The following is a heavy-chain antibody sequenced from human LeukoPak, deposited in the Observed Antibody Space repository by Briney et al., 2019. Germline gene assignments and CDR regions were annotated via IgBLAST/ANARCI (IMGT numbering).Heavy chain of an antibody. CDR3: ARVPPSIAVAGTTGYNWFDP. D-gene: IGHD6-19*01. CDR2: VNPNSGNT. CDR1: GYTFTSYD. J-gene: IGHJ5*02. Sequence: ASVKVSCKASGYTFTSYDISWVRQATGQGLEWMGWVNPNSGNTGYAQKFQGRVTMTRNTSISTAYMELSSLRSKDTAVYYCARVPPSIAVAGTTGYNWFDPWGHGTLVTVSS. V-gene: IGHV1-8*01.